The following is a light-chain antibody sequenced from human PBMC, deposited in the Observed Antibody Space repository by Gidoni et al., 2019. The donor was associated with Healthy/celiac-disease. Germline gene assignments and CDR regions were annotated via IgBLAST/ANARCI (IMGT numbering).Light chain of an antibody. CDR1: QSISGY. Sequence: IQMTQSPSSLSASVGDRVTITCRASQSISGYLNWYQQKPGKAPKLLIYAASSLQTGVPTRFSGSGSETDFTLTISSLQPEDFATYYCQQTYNTPSYTFGQGTKLEIK. CDR2: AAS. J-gene: IGKJ2*01. CDR3: QQTYNTPSYT. V-gene: IGKV1-39*01.